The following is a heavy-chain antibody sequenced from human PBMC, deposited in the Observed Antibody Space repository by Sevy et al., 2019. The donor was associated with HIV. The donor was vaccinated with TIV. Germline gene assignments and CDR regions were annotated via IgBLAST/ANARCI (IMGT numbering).Heavy chain of an antibody. D-gene: IGHD3-22*01. Sequence: GGSLRLSCAASGFTFSLYSMTWVRQAPGKGPEWISYITTSSSIIYYADSVKGRFTISRDNAKKSLYLQMSSLRVEDTAVYYCARSFYDSSGFSDNYHLDYWGQGTLVTVSS. V-gene: IGHV3-48*01. CDR2: ITTSSSII. CDR1: GFTFSLYS. CDR3: ARSFYDSSGFSDNYHLDY. J-gene: IGHJ4*02.